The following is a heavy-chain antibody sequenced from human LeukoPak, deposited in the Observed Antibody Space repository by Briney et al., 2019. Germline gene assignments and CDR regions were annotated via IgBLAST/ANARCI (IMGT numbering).Heavy chain of an antibody. V-gene: IGHV1-2*02. J-gene: IGHJ4*02. D-gene: IGHD2-15*01. Sequence: GASVEVSCKASGYTLTGYYMHWVRQAPGQGPEWMGWINPNNGGTKYAQKFQGRVTMTRDTSISTAYMELSSLTSDDTAVYYCARGAGYCSGDSCYYFDYWGQGTLVTVSS. CDR1: GYTLTGYY. CDR2: INPNNGGT. CDR3: ARGAGYCSGDSCYYFDY.